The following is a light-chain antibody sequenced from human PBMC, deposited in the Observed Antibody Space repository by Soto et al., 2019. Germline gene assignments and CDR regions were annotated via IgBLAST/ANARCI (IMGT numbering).Light chain of an antibody. CDR2: DVS. J-gene: IGLJ1*01. CDR1: SSDVGGYNY. CDR3: SSYTSSSTPLYV. V-gene: IGLV2-14*01. Sequence: QSVLTQPASVSGSPGHSITISCTGTSSDVGGYNYVSWYQQHPGKAPNLMIYDVSNRPSGVSNRFSGSKSGNTASLTISGLLAEDEADYYCSSYTSSSTPLYVFGTGTKVTVL.